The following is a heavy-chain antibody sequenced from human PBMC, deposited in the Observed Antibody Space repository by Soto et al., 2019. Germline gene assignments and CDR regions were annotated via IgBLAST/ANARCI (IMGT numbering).Heavy chain of an antibody. CDR3: ARGSGYYDSSGYYYDYFDY. CDR2: IYYSGNT. D-gene: IGHD3-22*01. Sequence: LCGGSISSGDYYWSWIRQPPGKGLEWIGYIYYSGNTYYNPSLKSRVTISVDTSKNQFSLKLSSVTAADTAVYYCARGSGYYDSSGYYYDYFDYWGQGTLVTVSS. CDR1: GGSISSGDYY. J-gene: IGHJ4*02. V-gene: IGHV4-30-4*01.